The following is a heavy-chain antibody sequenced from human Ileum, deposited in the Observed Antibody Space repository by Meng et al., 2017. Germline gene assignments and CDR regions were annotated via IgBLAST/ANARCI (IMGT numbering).Heavy chain of an antibody. J-gene: IGHJ4*02. V-gene: IGHV4-4*02. Sequence: VQPQASGPGLLKPSGTLSLTCAVSGGSISTSDWWSWVRQPPGKGLEWIGEIHHSGSTNYNPSLKSRVTISVDKSKNQFSLKLNSVTAADTAVYYCAREWSGSYRHFDYWGQGTLVTVSS. D-gene: IGHD1-26*01. CDR3: AREWSGSYRHFDY. CDR1: GGSISTSDW. CDR2: IHHSGST.